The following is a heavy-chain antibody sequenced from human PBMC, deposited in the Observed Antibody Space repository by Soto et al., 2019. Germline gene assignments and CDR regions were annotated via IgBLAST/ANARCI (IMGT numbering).Heavy chain of an antibody. V-gene: IGHV4-34*01. Sequence: PSQARSLTSAGYAGSAGSCSRYYWSWIRQPPEKGLEWIGEINHSGSTNYNPSLKSRVTISVDTSKNQFSLKLSSVTAADTAVYYCARHFFFSRGYYHYYNVMDVTRLWPTL. CDR3: ARHFFFSRGYYHYYNVMDV. CDR2: INHSGST. J-gene: IGHJ6*01. D-gene: IGHD3-22*01. CDR1: AGSAGSCSRYY.